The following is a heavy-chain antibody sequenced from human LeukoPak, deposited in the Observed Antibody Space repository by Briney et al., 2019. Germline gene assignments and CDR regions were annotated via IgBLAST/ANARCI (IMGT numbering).Heavy chain of an antibody. CDR2: ISSSGSTI. J-gene: IGHJ3*02. V-gene: IGHV3-48*03. CDR1: GFTFSSYE. CDR3: ARALRGDAFDI. Sequence: GGSLRLSCAASGFTFSSYEMNWVRQAPGKGLEWVSYISSSGSTIYYADSVKGRFTISRDNAKNSLYLQMNSLRAEDTAVYYCARALRGDAFDIWGQGTMVTVSS.